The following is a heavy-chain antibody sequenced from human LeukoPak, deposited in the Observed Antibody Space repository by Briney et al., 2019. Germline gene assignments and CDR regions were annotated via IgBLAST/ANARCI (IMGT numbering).Heavy chain of an antibody. CDR3: TKDHDSYGMDV. CDR1: GFTFSSYG. D-gene: IGHD3-3*01. CDR2: ISYDGSNK. V-gene: IGHV3-30*18. Sequence: PGRSLRLSCAASGFTFSSYGMHWVRQAPDKGLEWVAIISYDGSNKFFADSVKGRFTISRDNSMNTLYLQMNSLRTEDTAVYYCTKDHDSYGMDVWGQRTAVTVSS. J-gene: IGHJ6*02.